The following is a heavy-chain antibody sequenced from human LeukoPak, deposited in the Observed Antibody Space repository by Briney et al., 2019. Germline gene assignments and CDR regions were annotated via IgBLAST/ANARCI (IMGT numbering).Heavy chain of an antibody. D-gene: IGHD6-19*01. CDR2: ISGSGGST. CDR1: GFTFSSYA. Sequence: GRSLRLSCAASGFTFSSYAMHWVRQAPGKGLEWVPSISGSGGSTWYADSVKGRFTISRDNSKNTLYLQMNSLRAEDTAVYYCARDPSVPVAGSFDYWGQGTLVTVSS. CDR3: ARDPSVPVAGSFDY. J-gene: IGHJ4*02. V-gene: IGHV3-23*01.